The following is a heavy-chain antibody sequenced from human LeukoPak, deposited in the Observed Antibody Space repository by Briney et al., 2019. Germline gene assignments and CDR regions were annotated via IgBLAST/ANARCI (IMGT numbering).Heavy chain of an antibody. D-gene: IGHD3-16*01. V-gene: IGHV4-38-2*02. CDR2: IYHSGST. Sequence: SETLSLTCTVSGYSISSGYYWGWIRQPPGKGLEWIGSIYHSGSTYYNPSLKSRVTISVDTSKNQFSLKLSSVTAADTAVYYCASNPGHLLLGYRFDPWGQGTLVTVSS. J-gene: IGHJ5*02. CDR3: ASNPGHLLLGYRFDP. CDR1: GYSISSGYY.